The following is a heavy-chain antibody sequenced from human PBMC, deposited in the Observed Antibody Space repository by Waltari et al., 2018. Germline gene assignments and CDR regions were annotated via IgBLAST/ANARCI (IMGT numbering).Heavy chain of an antibody. CDR1: GFTFSNAW. Sequence: EVQLVESGGGLVKPGGSLRLSCAASGFTFSNAWMSWVRQAPGKGLEWVGRIKSKTDGGTTDYAAPVKGRFTISRDDSKNTLYLQMNSLKTEDTAVYYCTTERELLRGYYYYGMDVWGQGTTVTVSS. CDR2: IKSKTDGGTT. D-gene: IGHD1-26*01. CDR3: TTERELLRGYYYYGMDV. V-gene: IGHV3-15*01. J-gene: IGHJ6*02.